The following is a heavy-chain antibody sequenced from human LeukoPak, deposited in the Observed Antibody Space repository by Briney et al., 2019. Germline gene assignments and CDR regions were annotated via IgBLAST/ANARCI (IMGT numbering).Heavy chain of an antibody. CDR2: ISYDGSNK. CDR3: AKEISSSSSWYGDDAFDI. V-gene: IGHV3-30*18. CDR1: GFTFSSYG. D-gene: IGHD6-13*01. J-gene: IGHJ3*02. Sequence: GGSLRLSCAASGFTFSSYGMHWVRQAPGKGLEWVAVISYDGSNKYYADSVKGRFTISRDDSKNTVYLQMNSLRAEDTAVYYCAKEISSSSSWYGDDAFDIWGQGTMVIVSS.